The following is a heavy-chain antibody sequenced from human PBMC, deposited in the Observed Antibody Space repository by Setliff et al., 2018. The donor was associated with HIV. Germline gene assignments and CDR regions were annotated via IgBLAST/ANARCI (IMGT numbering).Heavy chain of an antibody. CDR2: LFHSGRT. J-gene: IGHJ4*02. Sequence: SETLSLTCAVSGASISSTNWWSWVRQPPGKGLEWLGELFHSGRTNYNPSLKSRDTISIDPSKDQFSLNLRSVTAADTAVYYCARLSPLDWPFDYWGQGTLVTVSS. D-gene: IGHD3-9*01. CDR1: GASISSTNW. CDR3: ARLSPLDWPFDY. V-gene: IGHV4-4*02.